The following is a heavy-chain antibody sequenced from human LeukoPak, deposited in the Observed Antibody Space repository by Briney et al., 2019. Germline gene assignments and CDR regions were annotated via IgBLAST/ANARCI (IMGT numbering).Heavy chain of an antibody. CDR3: ARSESRGYSGYDYYAFDI. D-gene: IGHD5-12*01. CDR1: GFTLSSYA. CDR2: ISVSGNT. Sequence: GGSLRLSCATSGFTLSSYAMSWVRQAPGKGLEWVSAISVSGNTYHADSVKGRFSISRDNSKNTLYLQMNSLRAEDTAIYYCARSESRGYSGYDYYAFDIWGQGTMVTVSS. J-gene: IGHJ3*02. V-gene: IGHV3-23*01.